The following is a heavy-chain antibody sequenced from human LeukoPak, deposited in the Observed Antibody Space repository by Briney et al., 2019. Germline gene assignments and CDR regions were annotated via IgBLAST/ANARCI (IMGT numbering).Heavy chain of an antibody. CDR2: ISGSGGST. D-gene: IGHD6-19*01. Sequence: PGGSLRLSCAASGFTFSSYAMSWVRQAPGKGLEWVSAISGSGGSTYYADSVKGRSTISRDNSKNTLYLQMNSLRAEDTAVYYCAKDLGVAVAGTAPYVFGYWGQGTLVTVPS. CDR1: GFTFSSYA. CDR3: AKDLGVAVAGTAPYVFGY. V-gene: IGHV3-23*01. J-gene: IGHJ4*02.